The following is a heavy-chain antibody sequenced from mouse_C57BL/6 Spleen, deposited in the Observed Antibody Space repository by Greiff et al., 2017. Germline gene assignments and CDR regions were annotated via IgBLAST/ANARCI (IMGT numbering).Heavy chain of an antibody. Sequence: VQLQQPGAELVRPGSSVKLSCKASGYTFTSYWMHWVKQRPIQGLEWIGNIDPSDSETHYNQKFKDKATLTVDKSSSTAYMQLSSLTSEDSAVYYCAIQLRLQAWIAYWGQGTLVTVSA. CDR1: GYTFTSYW. CDR3: AIQLRLQAWIAY. V-gene: IGHV1-52*01. J-gene: IGHJ3*01. CDR2: IDPSDSET. D-gene: IGHD3-2*02.